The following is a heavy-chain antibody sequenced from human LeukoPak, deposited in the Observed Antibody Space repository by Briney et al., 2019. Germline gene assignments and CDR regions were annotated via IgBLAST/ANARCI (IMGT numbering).Heavy chain of an antibody. V-gene: IGHV3-30-3*01. CDR3: ARAAPGIVFLLDYFDY. Sequence: PGRSLRLSCAASGFTFSSYAMHWVRQAPGKGLEWVAVIPYDGSNKYYADSVKGRFTISRDNSKNTLYLQMNSLRAEDTAVYYCARAAPGIVFLLDYFDYWGQGTLVTVSS. J-gene: IGHJ4*02. CDR1: GFTFSSYA. CDR2: IPYDGSNK. D-gene: IGHD1-26*01.